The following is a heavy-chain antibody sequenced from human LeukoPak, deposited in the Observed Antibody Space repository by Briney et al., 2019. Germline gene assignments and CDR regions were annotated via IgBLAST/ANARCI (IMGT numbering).Heavy chain of an antibody. CDR1: GYTFTSYG. CDR3: ARVAIAVAGGLYYFDY. J-gene: IGHJ4*02. V-gene: IGHV1-18*01. Sequence: GASVKVSCKASGYTFTSYGISWVRQAPGQGLAWRGWISAYNGNTNYAQKLQGRVTMTTDTSTSTAYMELRSLRSDDTAVYYCARVAIAVAGGLYYFDYWGQGTLVTVSS. D-gene: IGHD6-19*01. CDR2: ISAYNGNT.